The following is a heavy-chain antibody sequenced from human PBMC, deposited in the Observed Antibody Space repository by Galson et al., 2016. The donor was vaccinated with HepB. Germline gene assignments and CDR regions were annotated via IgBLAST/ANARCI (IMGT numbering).Heavy chain of an antibody. Sequence: SETLSLTCTVSGGPISSSSYFWAWIRQPPGKGLDWIGSIYYSGTTHYNPSLQSRVSISVDTSKNQFSLRLTSVSAADTAMYSCARQDRAGLVNFWGQGTMVTVAS. D-gene: IGHD6-19*01. CDR3: ARQDRAGLVNF. CDR1: GGPISSSSYF. J-gene: IGHJ3*01. V-gene: IGHV4-39*01. CDR2: IYYSGTT.